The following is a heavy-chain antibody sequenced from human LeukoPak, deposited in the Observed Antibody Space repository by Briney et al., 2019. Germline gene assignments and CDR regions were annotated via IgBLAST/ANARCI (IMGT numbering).Heavy chain of an antibody. CDR1: GDSISSSRHY. J-gene: IGHJ4*02. Sequence: SETLSLTCTVSGDSISSSRHYWDWIHQPPGKGLQWIGTIYYSGSTYYNPSLKSRVTISVDTSKNQFSLRLNSVTAADAAVYYCARLWSGNYIGYLDIWGQGTLATVSS. V-gene: IGHV4-39*01. CDR2: IYYSGST. CDR3: ARLWSGNYIGYLDI. D-gene: IGHD3-10*01.